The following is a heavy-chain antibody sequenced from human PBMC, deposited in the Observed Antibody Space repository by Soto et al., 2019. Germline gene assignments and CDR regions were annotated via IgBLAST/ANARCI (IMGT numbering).Heavy chain of an antibody. D-gene: IGHD6-13*01. Sequence: GGSLRLSCAASGFTFSSYEMNWVRQAPGKGLEWVSYISSSGSTIYYADSVKGRFTISRDNAKNSMYLQINSLRAEDPAVYYCARGGEAAAGTRIYFVYWGQGTLVTVSS. V-gene: IGHV3-48*03. CDR3: ARGGEAAAGTRIYFVY. J-gene: IGHJ4*02. CDR2: ISSSGSTI. CDR1: GFTFSSYE.